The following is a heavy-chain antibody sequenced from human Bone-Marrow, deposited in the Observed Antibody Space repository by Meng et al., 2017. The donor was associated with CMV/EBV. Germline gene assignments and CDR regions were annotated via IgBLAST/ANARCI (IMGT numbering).Heavy chain of an antibody. CDR1: GFTFSSYW. V-gene: IGHV3-7*01. Sequence: GESLKISCAASGFTFSSYWMSWVRQAPGKGLEWVANIKQDGSEKYYVDSVKGRFTISRDNAKKSLYLQMSGLRAEDTAVYYCVRDSLYSSGWYGDWFESWGHGTLVTVSS. J-gene: IGHJ5*01. CDR3: VRDSLYSSGWYGDWFES. D-gene: IGHD6-19*01. CDR2: IKQDGSEK.